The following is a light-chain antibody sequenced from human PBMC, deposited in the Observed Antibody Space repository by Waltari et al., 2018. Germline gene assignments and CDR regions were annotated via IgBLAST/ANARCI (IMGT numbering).Light chain of an antibody. J-gene: IGLJ3*02. CDR1: NSNIGHNS. V-gene: IGLV1-51*01. CDR3: GTWDDRLDAWV. CDR2: DTT. Sequence: QSALTQPPSVSAAPGQRVTISCAGSNSNIGHNSVSWFRQFPGTATHLIIYDTTTRSSVPDRFSGSNSGNSATLAITGLQTGDEADYYCGTWDDRLDAWVFGGGTKLTVL.